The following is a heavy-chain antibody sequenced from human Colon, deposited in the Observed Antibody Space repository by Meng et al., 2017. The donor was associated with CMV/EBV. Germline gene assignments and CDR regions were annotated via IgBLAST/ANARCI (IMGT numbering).Heavy chain of an antibody. Sequence: GESLKISCVVSDFKFTTYAMSWVRQAPGQGLQWVAAISGDGGTTHYADSVKGRFTISRDHARNTLYLRLTSLRADDTAVYFCAKLGADSSHWGQGTLVTVSS. CDR1: DFKFTTYA. CDR2: ISGDGGTT. V-gene: IGHV3-23*01. J-gene: IGHJ4*02. CDR3: AKLGADSSH.